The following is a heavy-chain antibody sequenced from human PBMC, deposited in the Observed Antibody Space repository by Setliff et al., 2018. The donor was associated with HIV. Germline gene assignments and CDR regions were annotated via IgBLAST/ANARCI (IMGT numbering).Heavy chain of an antibody. D-gene: IGHD2-15*01. V-gene: IGHV5-10-1*01. CDR2: IDPSDSYT. CDR3: ARHKNGGYSLDN. J-gene: IGHJ4*02. CDR1: GYSFSSYW. Sequence: GESLKISCKGSGYSFSSYWVNWVRQMPGKGLEWMGRIDPSDSYTNYSPSFQGHVSISADRSISTAYLQWSSLKASDTAIYYCARHKNGGYSLDNWGQGTLVTVSS.